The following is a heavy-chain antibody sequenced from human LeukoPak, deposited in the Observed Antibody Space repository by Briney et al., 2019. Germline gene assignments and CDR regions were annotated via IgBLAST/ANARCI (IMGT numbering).Heavy chain of an antibody. CDR3: ARLKYYDSTGYSPGYYMDV. D-gene: IGHD3-22*01. Sequence: SETLSLTCTVSGVSIINYYWSWLRQPAGTGLEWVGRIYVTGSTIYNPSLQSRLSMSVDTSKNQFSLRLTSVTAADTAVYYCARLKYYDSTGYSPGYYMDVWGKGITVTVSS. J-gene: IGHJ6*03. CDR2: IYVTGST. CDR1: GVSIINYY. V-gene: IGHV4-4*07.